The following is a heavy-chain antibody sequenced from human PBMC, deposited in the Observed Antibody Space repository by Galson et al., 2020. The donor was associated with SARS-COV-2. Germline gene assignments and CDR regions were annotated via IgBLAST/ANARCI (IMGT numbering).Heavy chain of an antibody. J-gene: IGHJ4*02. Sequence: GESLKISCVASGFTFSSYAMHWVRQAPGKGLEWLAVISYNGGDKYYADSVKGRFNIFRDNYKNTLYLQLNSLRPDDTAVYYCARDLRLNRGSEEYRGQGTLVTVSS. CDR3: ARDLRLNRGSEEY. CDR2: ISYNGGDK. V-gene: IGHV3-30-3*01. CDR1: GFTFSSYA. D-gene: IGHD2-15*01.